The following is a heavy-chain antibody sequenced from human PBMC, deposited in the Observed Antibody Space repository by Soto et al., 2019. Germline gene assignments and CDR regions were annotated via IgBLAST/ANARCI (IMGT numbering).Heavy chain of an antibody. D-gene: IGHD6-13*01. CDR2: VTHDGRNK. J-gene: IGHJ4*02. Sequence: VQLVESGGGVVQPGRSLRLSCAASGFTFSDYAMHWVRQAPGKGLEWGAVVTHDGRNKHYADSVKGRFTISRDSSKNTVYLEMNSLRAEDTAVYYCAKGGQQCVVTADFNYWGQGALVTVSS. CDR3: AKGGQQCVVTADFNY. V-gene: IGHV3-30*18. CDR1: GFTFSDYA.